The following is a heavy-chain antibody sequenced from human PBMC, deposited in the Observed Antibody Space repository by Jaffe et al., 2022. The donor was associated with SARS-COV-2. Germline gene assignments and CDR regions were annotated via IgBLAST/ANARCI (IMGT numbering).Heavy chain of an antibody. J-gene: IGHJ4*02. Sequence: QVQLVESGGGVVQPGRSLRLSCAASGFTFSSYGMHWVRQAPGKGLEWVAVIWYDGSNKYYADSVKGRFTISRDNSKNTLYLQMNSLRAEDTAVYYCARAPGSGSLDNWGQGTLVTVSS. CDR2: IWYDGSNK. D-gene: IGHD1-26*01. CDR1: GFTFSSYG. V-gene: IGHV3-33*01. CDR3: ARAPGSGSLDN.